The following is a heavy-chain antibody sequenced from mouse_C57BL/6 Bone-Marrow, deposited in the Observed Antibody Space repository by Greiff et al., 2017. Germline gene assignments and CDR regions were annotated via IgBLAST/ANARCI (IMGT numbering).Heavy chain of an antibody. CDR2: ISSGGSYT. D-gene: IGHD2-1*01. J-gene: IGHJ3*01. CDR1: GFTFSSYG. CDR3: ARLEIYYGNYYAD. V-gene: IGHV5-6*01. Sequence: EVKLVESGGDLVKPGGSLKLSCAASGFTFSSYGLSWVRQTPDTRLEWVATISSGGSYTYYPDSVKGRFTISRDNAKNTLYLQMSSLKSEDTAMYYCARLEIYYGNYYADWGQGTLVNVSA.